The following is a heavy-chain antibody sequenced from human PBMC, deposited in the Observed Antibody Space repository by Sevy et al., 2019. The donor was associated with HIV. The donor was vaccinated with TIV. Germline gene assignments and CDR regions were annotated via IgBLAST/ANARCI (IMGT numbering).Heavy chain of an antibody. CDR3: ARVGWGAAPPSVAGTSDYYYGMDV. J-gene: IGHJ6*02. CDR2: INWNGGST. Sequence: GGSLRLSCAASGFTFDDYGMSWVRQAPGKGLEWVSGINWNGGSTGYVDSVKGRFTISRDNAKNSLYLQMNSLRAEDTALYYCARVGWGAAPPSVAGTSDYYYGMDVWGQGTTVTVSS. D-gene: IGHD6-19*01. CDR1: GFTFDDYG. V-gene: IGHV3-20*04.